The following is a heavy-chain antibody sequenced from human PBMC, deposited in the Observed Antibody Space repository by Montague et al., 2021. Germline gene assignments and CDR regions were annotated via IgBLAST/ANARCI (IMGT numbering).Heavy chain of an antibody. V-gene: IGHV4-34*01. Sequence: ETLSLTCGVYGGSISKYYWTWIRQSPEKGLEWIGEVRHIGSTNYNPSLKSRVTMSVDKSKNQFSLKLRSVTAADTAVYYCASDRGPFDYWGQGTVVTVSS. CDR1: GGSISKYY. CDR3: ASDRGPFDY. D-gene: IGHD3-10*01. CDR2: VRHIGST. J-gene: IGHJ4*02.